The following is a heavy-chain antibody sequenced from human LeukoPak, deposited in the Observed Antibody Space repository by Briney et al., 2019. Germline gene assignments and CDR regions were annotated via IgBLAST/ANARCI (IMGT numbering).Heavy chain of an antibody. D-gene: IGHD3-10*01. Sequence: PSETLSLTCAVYGGSFSGYYWSWIRQPPGKGLEWIGEINHSGSTNYNPSLKSRVTISVDTSKNQFSLKLSSVTAADTAVYYCARGGLGGFGVERVEIRRPHDYWGQGTLVTVSS. CDR1: GGSFSGYY. CDR2: INHSGST. CDR3: ARGGLGGFGVERVEIRRPHDY. V-gene: IGHV4-34*01. J-gene: IGHJ4*02.